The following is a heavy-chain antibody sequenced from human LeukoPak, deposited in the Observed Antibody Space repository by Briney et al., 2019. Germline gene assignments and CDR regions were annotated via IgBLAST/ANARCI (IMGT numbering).Heavy chain of an antibody. D-gene: IGHD4-17*01. Sequence: GASVNVSCKSSGYAFTSYGISWVRQAPGQGLEWMGWISAYNGNTNYAQKLQGRVTMTTDTSTSTAYMELRSLRSDDTAVYYCAIKDYGDSSFDYWGQGTLVTVSS. V-gene: IGHV1-18*01. J-gene: IGHJ4*02. CDR1: GYAFTSYG. CDR3: AIKDYGDSSFDY. CDR2: ISAYNGNT.